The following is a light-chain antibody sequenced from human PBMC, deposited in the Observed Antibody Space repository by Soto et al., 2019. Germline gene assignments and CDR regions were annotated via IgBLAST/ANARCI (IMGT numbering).Light chain of an antibody. CDR2: GAS. Sequence: DRVMTQSPDTLSASPGERVSLSCRASQSVNHNLAWYQQKPGQAPRLLIYGASTRATGIPARFSGSGSGTEFTPTISSLQSEDFAVYYCQQYNNWLRTFGQGTKVDIK. CDR3: QQYNNWLRT. V-gene: IGKV3-15*01. J-gene: IGKJ1*01. CDR1: QSVNHN.